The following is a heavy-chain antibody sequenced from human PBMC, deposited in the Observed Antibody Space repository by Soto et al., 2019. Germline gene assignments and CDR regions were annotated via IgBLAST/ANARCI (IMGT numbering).Heavy chain of an antibody. Sequence: SETLSLTCTVSGDSISGTYNWWTWVRQPAGKGLEWIGEVFHSGTTNYNPSLKSRVSISVDKSKNQFSLNLTSVAAADTAVYYCVRDRRQYNWNDGFDPWGQGTLVTVSS. J-gene: IGHJ5*02. CDR3: VRDRRQYNWNDGFDP. V-gene: IGHV4-4*02. CDR1: GDSISGTYNW. CDR2: VFHSGTT. D-gene: IGHD1-1*01.